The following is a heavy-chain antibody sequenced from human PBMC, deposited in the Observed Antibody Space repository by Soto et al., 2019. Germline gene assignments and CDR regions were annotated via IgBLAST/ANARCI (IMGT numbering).Heavy chain of an antibody. CDR2: ISYDGSKK. J-gene: IGHJ4*02. CDR3: TRDMDYGDRAFGDY. CDR1: GFTFSSFA. Sequence: GGSLRLSCAASGFTFSSFALYWVRQAPGKGLEWVAVISYDGSKKYYADSVKGRSTISRDNSKNTLYLQMNGLRTEDTAVYYCTRDMDYGDRAFGDYWGQGTLVTVSS. V-gene: IGHV3-30-3*01. D-gene: IGHD4-17*01.